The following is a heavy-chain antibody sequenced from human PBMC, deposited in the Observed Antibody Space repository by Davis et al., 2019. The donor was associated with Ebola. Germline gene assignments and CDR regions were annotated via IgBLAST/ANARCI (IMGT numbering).Heavy chain of an antibody. CDR3: ARGTPTTQETLDS. D-gene: IGHD1-1*01. Sequence: GGSLRLSCATSGFTFSSYWMTWARQAPGKGLEWVATINQDGSEKSFVASVKGRFTISRDNAKDSLYLQMNSLRADDTAVYYCARGTPTTQETLDSWGQGTLVTVS. J-gene: IGHJ4*02. CDR2: INQDGSEK. V-gene: IGHV3-7*03. CDR1: GFTFSSYW.